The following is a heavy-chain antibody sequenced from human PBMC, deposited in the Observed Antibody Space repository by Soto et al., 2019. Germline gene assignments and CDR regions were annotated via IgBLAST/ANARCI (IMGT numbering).Heavy chain of an antibody. CDR2: ISYDGSNK. Sequence: GGSLRLSCAASGFTFSSYGMHWVRQAPGKGLEWVAVISYDGSNKYYADSVKGRFTISRDNSKNTLYLQMNSLRAEDTAVYYCAKDLAYYYCSVSYSYFDYWSLGT. CDR1: GFTFSSYG. D-gene: IGHD3-10*01. CDR3: AKDLAYYYCSVSYSYFDY. J-gene: IGHJ4*02. V-gene: IGHV3-30*18.